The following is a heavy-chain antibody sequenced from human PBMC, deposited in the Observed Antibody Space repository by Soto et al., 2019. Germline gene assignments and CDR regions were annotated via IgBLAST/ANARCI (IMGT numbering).Heavy chain of an antibody. J-gene: IGHJ4*02. D-gene: IGHD1-26*01. CDR2: ISYDGSNK. CDR1: GFTFSSYG. Sequence: QVQQVESGGGVVQPGRTLRLSCAASGFTFSSYGMHWVRQAPGKGLEWVAVISYDGSNKYYADSVKGRFTISRDNSKNTLYLQINGLRAEDTAVYYCAKDFECGSYFLYYFDYLGQGTLVTVSS. CDR3: AKDFECGSYFLYYFDY. V-gene: IGHV3-30*18.